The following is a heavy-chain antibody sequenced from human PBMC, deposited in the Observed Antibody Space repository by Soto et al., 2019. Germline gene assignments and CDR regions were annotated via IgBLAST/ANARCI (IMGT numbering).Heavy chain of an antibody. CDR3: AKDWSTALFYYFDY. CDR2: IWYDGSNK. Sequence: GGSLRLSCAASGFTFSSYGMHWVRQAPGKGLEWVAVIWYDGSNKYYVDSVKGRFTISRDNSKNTVYLQMNGLRAEDTAVYYCAKDWSTALFYYFDYWGQGTLVTVSS. J-gene: IGHJ4*02. D-gene: IGHD3-3*01. V-gene: IGHV3-30*02. CDR1: GFTFSSYG.